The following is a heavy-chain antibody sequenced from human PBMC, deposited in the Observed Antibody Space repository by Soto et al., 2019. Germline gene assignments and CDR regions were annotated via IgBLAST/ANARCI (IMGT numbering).Heavy chain of an antibody. CDR1: GFTFSSYA. CDR3: ARVPHSPVLLSGHFDY. Sequence: ESVGGVVQPGRSLRLSCAASGFTFSSYAMHWVRQAPGKGLEWVAVISYDGSNKYYADSVKGRFTISRDNSKNTLYLQMNSLRAEDTAVYYCARVPHSPVLLSGHFDYWGQGTLVTVSS. V-gene: IGHV3-30-3*01. CDR2: ISYDGSNK. D-gene: IGHD3-10*01. J-gene: IGHJ4*02.